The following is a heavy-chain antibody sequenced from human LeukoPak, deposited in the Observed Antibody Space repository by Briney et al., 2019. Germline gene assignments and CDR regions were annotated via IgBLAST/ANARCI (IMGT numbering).Heavy chain of an antibody. J-gene: IGHJ4*02. Sequence: GGSLRLSCAASGFTLSTYYMSWVRQAPGKCLEFVANIKQDGSQQSYVKSVEGRFAISRDNAKNSLYLQMNGLRVEDTAIYYCARYQHCGGDCYPLDFWGQGTLVTVSS. CDR2: IKQDGSQQ. CDR3: ARYQHCGGDCYPLDF. D-gene: IGHD2-21*02. V-gene: IGHV3-7*01. CDR1: GFTLSTYY.